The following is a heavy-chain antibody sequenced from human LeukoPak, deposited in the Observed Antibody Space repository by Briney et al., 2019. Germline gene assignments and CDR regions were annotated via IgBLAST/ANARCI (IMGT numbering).Heavy chain of an antibody. CDR3: AKAYFERELHAFDI. CDR1: GFTFSSYA. V-gene: IGHV3-23*01. D-gene: IGHD1-26*01. J-gene: IGHJ3*02. CDR2: ISGSGGST. Sequence: PGGSLRLSRAASGFTFSSYAMSWVRQAPGKGLEWVSAISGSGGSTYYADSVKGQFTISRDNSKNTLYLQMNSLRAEDTAVYYCAKAYFERELHAFDIWGQGTMVTVSS.